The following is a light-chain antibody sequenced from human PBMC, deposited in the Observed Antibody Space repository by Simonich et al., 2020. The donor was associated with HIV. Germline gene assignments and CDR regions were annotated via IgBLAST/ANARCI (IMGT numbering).Light chain of an antibody. CDR1: PSVLYSSNNKNY. V-gene: IGKV4-1*01. CDR3: QQYYSTPWT. Sequence: DIVMTQSPDSLGVSLGERATINCKSSPSVLYSSNNKNYLAWSQKKPGQLPKLLIYWASTRESGVPDRFSGSGSGTDFTLTISSLQAEDVAIYYCQQYYSTPWTFGQGTKVEIK. J-gene: IGKJ1*01. CDR2: WAS.